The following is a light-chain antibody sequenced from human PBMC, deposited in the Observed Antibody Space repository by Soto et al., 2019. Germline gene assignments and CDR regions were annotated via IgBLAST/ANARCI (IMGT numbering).Light chain of an antibody. CDR1: QSISSY. J-gene: IGKJ5*01. Sequence: DIQMTQSPSSLSASVGDRVTITCRASQSISSYLNWYQQKPGKAPKLLIYAASSLQSGVPSRFSGSGSGTDFTLTISSLQPEDFATYYCQLSDSSFTFGQGTRLEI. CDR2: AAS. V-gene: IGKV1-39*01. CDR3: QLSDSSFT.